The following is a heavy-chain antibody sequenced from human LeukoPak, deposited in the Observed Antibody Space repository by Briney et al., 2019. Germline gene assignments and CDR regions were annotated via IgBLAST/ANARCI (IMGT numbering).Heavy chain of an antibody. CDR1: GFSFGSYP. CDR2: ISETGDVT. D-gene: IGHD6-6*01. V-gene: IGHV3-23*01. Sequence: PGGSLRLACVVSGFSFGSYPMSWVRQAPGEGLEWVSVISETGDVTHYADSMKGRFTISRDNIKNTLNLQMNSLRAEDTAIYYCARDSSHYLGSSDYWGQGTLVTVSS. CDR3: ARDSSHYLGSSDY. J-gene: IGHJ4*02.